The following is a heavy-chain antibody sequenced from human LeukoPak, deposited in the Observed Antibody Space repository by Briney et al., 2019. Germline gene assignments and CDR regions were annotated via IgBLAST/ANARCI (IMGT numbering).Heavy chain of an antibody. CDR3: AKGPGYYPYYYYYMDV. CDR1: GFTFSSYD. CDR2: ISPSADIK. D-gene: IGHD3-3*01. Sequence: GGALRLSCAASGFTFSSYDMTWVRQAPGKGLEWVSGISPSADIKYYADSVKGRFTISRDNSKNTLYLQMNSLRAEDTAVYYCAKGPGYYPYYYYYMDVWGKGTTVTISS. V-gene: IGHV3-23*01. J-gene: IGHJ6*03.